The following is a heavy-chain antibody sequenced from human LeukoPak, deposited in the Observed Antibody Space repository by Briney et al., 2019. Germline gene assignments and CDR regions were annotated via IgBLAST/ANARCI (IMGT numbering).Heavy chain of an antibody. CDR1: GDSISSGAYY. J-gene: IGHJ5*02. CDR3: ARGTIAAAGPGWFDP. D-gene: IGHD6-13*01. V-gene: IGHV4-61*08. Sequence: KASETLSLTCTVSGDSISSGAYYWSWIRQHPGKGLEWIGYIYYSGSTNYNPSLKSRVTISVDTSKNQFSLKLSSVTAADTAVYYCARGTIAAAGPGWFDPWGQGTLVTVSS. CDR2: IYYSGST.